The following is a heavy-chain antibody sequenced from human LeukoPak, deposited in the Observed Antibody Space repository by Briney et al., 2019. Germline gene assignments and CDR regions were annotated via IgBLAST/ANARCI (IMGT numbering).Heavy chain of an antibody. CDR1: GDSVSSNSAA. V-gene: IGHV6-1*01. D-gene: IGHD3-10*01. J-gene: IGHJ4*02. CDR2: TYYRSKWYN. Sequence: SQTLSLTCAISGDSVSSNSAAWNWIRQSPSRGLEWLGRTYYRSKWYNDYAVSVKGRITINPDTSKNQFSLKLSSVTAADTAVYYCATEVLWFGELPKYWGQGTLVTVSS. CDR3: ATEVLWFGELPKY.